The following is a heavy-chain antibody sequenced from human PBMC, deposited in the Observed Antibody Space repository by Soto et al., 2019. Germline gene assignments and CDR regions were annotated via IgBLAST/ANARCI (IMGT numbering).Heavy chain of an antibody. CDR3: ARDGSSWYTNYYYYGMDV. V-gene: IGHV3-30-3*01. CDR2: ISYDGSNK. J-gene: IGHJ6*02. Sequence: GGSLRLSCASSGFTFSSYAMHLVRQAPGKGLEWVAVISYDGSNKYYADSVKGRFTISRDNSKNTLYLQMNSLRAEDTAVYYCARDGSSWYTNYYYYGMDVWGQGTTVTVSS. CDR1: GFTFSSYA. D-gene: IGHD6-13*01.